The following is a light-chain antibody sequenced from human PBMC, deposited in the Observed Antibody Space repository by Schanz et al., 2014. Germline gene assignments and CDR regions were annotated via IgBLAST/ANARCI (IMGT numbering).Light chain of an antibody. CDR3: SSFASGTTFVI. CDR1: SSDVGGYNY. Sequence: QSVLTQPASVSGSPGQSITISCTGTSSDVGGYNYVSWYQQYPGKAPKLMIYDVSNRPSGVSNRFSGSKSGNTASLTISGLQAEDEAGYYCSSFASGTTFVIFGGGTKLTVL. J-gene: IGLJ2*01. V-gene: IGLV2-14*03. CDR2: DVS.